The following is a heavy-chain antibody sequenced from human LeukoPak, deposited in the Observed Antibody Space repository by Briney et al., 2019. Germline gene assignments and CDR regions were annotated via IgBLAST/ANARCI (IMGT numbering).Heavy chain of an antibody. CDR2: MNPNSGNT. V-gene: IGHV1-8*01. J-gene: IGHJ6*03. D-gene: IGHD3-3*01. Sequence: ASVKVSCKASGYTFTSYDINWVRQATGQGLEWMGWMNPNSGNTGYAQKFQGRVTMTRNTSISTAYMELSSLRSEDTAVYYCARGLRLRFSGGGSQYYYYYYMDVWGKGTTVTVSS. CDR3: ARGLRLRFSGGGSQYYYYYYMDV. CDR1: GYTFTSYD.